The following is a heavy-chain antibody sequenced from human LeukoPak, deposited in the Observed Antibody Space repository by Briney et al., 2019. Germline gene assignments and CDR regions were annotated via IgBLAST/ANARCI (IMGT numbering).Heavy chain of an antibody. CDR1: GYSFTSYW. D-gene: IGHD3-9*01. CDR3: ARRYRYFDWFRKLGAFDI. Sequence: GESLKISCKGSGYSFTSYWIGWVRQMPGKGLEWMGIIYPGDSDTRYSPSFQGQVTISADKYISTAYLQWSSLKAPDTAMYYCARRYRYFDWFRKLGAFDIWGQGTMVTVSS. J-gene: IGHJ3*02. V-gene: IGHV5-51*01. CDR2: IYPGDSDT.